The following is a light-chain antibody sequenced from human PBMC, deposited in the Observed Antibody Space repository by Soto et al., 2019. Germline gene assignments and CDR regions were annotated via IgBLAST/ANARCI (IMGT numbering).Light chain of an antibody. V-gene: IGKV3-20*01. Sequence: ENVLTQSPGTLSLSPGDRATLFCRARQSLTNPYIAWYQQKPGQAPRLLIYDISSRATGIPDRFSGSASGKDFTITITRLEPEDWALDDCQKYQNPQSNFGHGTRLEIK. J-gene: IGKJ5*01. CDR3: QKYQNPQSN. CDR1: QSLTNPY. CDR2: DIS.